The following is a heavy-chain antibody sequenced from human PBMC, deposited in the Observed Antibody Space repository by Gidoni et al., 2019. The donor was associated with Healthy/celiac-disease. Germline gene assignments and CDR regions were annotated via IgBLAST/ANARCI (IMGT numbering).Heavy chain of an antibody. CDR3: ASRPLDSSSDDAFDI. J-gene: IGHJ3*02. CDR1: GGSISSSSYY. V-gene: IGHV4-39*01. CDR2: IYYSGST. D-gene: IGHD6-6*01. Sequence: QLQLQESGPGLVKPSETLSLTCTVSGGSISSSSYYWGWIRQPPGKGLEWIGSIYYSGSTYYNPSLKSRVTISVDTSKNQFSLKLSSVTAADTAVYYCASRPLDSSSDDAFDIWGQGTMVTVSS.